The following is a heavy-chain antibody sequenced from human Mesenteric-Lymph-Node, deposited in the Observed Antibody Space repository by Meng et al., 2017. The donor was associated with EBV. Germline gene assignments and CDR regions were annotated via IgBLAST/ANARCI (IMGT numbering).Heavy chain of an antibody. CDR3: TRGEAVTSFDY. CDR2: IIPLFGTI. V-gene: IGHV1-69*06. CDR1: GSSFSTYT. D-gene: IGHD4-17*01. J-gene: IGHJ4*02. Sequence: QVQLEQSGVEVKSPGSSVKVSCKASGSSFSTYTINWVRQAPGQGLEWMGGIIPLFGTINYAQKFQARVTITADKSTNTAYMELVSLRSDDTAVYYCTRGEAVTSFDYWGQGTLVTVSS.